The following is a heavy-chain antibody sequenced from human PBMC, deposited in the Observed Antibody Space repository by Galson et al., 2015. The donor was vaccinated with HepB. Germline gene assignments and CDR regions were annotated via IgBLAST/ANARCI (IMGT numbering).Heavy chain of an antibody. CDR2: ISSDGSNK. CDR3: AKRSYCNNTSCYGQLHY. Sequence: SLRLSCAASGFTFSSHGMHWVRQAPGKGLEWVAVISSDGSNKYYSGSVEGRFTISRDNSKNTLYLQMNSLRAEDTAVYYCAKRSYCNNTSCYGQLHYWGQGTLVTVSS. D-gene: IGHD2-2*01. J-gene: IGHJ4*02. V-gene: IGHV3-30*18. CDR1: GFTFSSHG.